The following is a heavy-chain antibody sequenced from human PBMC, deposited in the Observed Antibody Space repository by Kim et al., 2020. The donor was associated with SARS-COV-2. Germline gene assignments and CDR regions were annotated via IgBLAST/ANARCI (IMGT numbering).Heavy chain of an antibody. CDR1: GYTFTSYG. V-gene: IGHV1-18*01. CDR3: ARVFQANYDILTGYYDY. CDR2: ISAYNGNT. Sequence: ASVKVSCKASGYTFTSYGISWVRQAPGQGLEWMGWISAYNGNTNYAQKLQGRVTMTTDTSTSTAYMELRSLRSDDTAVYYCARVFQANYDILTGYYDYWGQGTLVTVSS. J-gene: IGHJ4*02. D-gene: IGHD3-9*01.